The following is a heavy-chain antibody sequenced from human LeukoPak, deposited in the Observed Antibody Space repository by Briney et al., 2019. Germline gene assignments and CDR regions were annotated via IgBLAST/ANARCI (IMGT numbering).Heavy chain of an antibody. CDR1: GGSISSGGYY. V-gene: IGHV4-31*03. J-gene: IGHJ4*02. CDR2: IYYSGST. Sequence: PSQTLSLTCTVSGGSISSGGYYWSWIRQHPGKGLEWIGYIYYSGSTYYNPSLKSRVTISVDTSKNQFSLKLSSVTAADTAVYYCARPYGSSWSYVDYWGQGTLVTVSS. CDR3: ARPYGSSWSYVDY. D-gene: IGHD6-13*01.